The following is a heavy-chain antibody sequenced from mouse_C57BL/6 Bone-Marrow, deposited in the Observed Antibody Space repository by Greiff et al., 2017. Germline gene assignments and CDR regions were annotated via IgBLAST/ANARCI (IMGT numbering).Heavy chain of an antibody. Sequence: VQLKQSGPGLAKPSQTLPLTCSVTGYSITSDYWNWIRKFPGNKLEYMGYISYSGSTYYNPSLKSRISITRDTSKNQYYLQLNSVTTEDTATYYCARGYYYGSSDLYWYFDVWGTGTTVTVSS. J-gene: IGHJ1*03. CDR2: ISYSGST. D-gene: IGHD1-1*01. CDR1: GYSITSDY. CDR3: ARGYYYGSSDLYWYFDV. V-gene: IGHV3-8*01.